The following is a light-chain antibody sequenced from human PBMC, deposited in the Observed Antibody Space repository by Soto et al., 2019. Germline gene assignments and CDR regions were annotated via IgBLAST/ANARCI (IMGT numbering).Light chain of an antibody. CDR2: AAS. V-gene: IGKV1-39*01. CDR1: QTISKY. J-gene: IGKJ2*01. CDR3: QQSYSSPMYT. Sequence: DIQLTQSPSSLSASVGDRVTITCRASQTISKYLNWYQQKPGKAPKFLIYAASSLQSGVPSRFSGSGSGTDFTLTISNLQPEDFATYYCQQSYSSPMYTFGQGTRLEIK.